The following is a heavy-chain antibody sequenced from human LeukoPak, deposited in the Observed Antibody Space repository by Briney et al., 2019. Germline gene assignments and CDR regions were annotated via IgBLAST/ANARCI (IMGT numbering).Heavy chain of an antibody. Sequence: SETLSLTCTVSGXSISSYYWSWIRQPPGKGLEWIGYIYYSGSTNYNPSLKSRVTISVDTSKNQFSLKLSSVTAADTAVYYCARVGGERGGDYAFDIWGQGTIVTVPS. CDR1: GXSISSYY. V-gene: IGHV4-59*01. CDR3: ARVGGERGGDYAFDI. CDR2: IYYSGST. J-gene: IGHJ3*02. D-gene: IGHD2-21*02.